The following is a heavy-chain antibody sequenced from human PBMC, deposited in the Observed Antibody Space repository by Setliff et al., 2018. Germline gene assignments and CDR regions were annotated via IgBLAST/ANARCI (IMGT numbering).Heavy chain of an antibody. V-gene: IGHV7-4-1*02. CDR3: ARAWYYNFWSGSQIEY. Sequence: ASVKVSCKASGYTFTSYGFSWVRQAPGQGLEWMGWINTNTGNPTYAQGFTGRFVFSLDTSVSTAYLQISSLKAEDTAVYYCARAWYYNFWSGSQIEYWGQGTLVTVSS. J-gene: IGHJ4*02. CDR1: GYTFTSYG. D-gene: IGHD3-3*01. CDR2: INTNTGNP.